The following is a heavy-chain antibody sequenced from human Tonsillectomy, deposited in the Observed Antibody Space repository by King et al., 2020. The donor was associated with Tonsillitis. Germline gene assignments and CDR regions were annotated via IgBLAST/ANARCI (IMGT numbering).Heavy chain of an antibody. CDR3: AKDRANSVYDSDSGLDY. CDR1: GFTFSIYP. V-gene: IGHV3-23*04. J-gene: IGHJ4*02. D-gene: IGHD5/OR15-5a*01. Sequence: EVQLVESGGGLVQPGGSLRLSCVASGFTFSIYPMSWVRQAPGQGLEWVSSDSGSGGSTYYADSVKGRFTISRDISKNTLYLQMNSLRAEDTAVYYCAKDRANSVYDSDSGLDYWGQGTLVTVSS. CDR2: DSGSGGST.